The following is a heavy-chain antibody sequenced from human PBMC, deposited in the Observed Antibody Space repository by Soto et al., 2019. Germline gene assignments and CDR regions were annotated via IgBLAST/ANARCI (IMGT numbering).Heavy chain of an antibody. V-gene: IGHV5-10-1*01. CDR1: GYSFTIYW. CDR3: ARERMATTTPYYYYGMDV. CDR2: IDPSDSYT. Sequence: PGESLKISCKGSGYSFTIYWISLVLQMPGKGLEWMGRIDPSDSYTNYSPSFQGHVTISADKSISTAYLQWSSLKASDTAMYYCARERMATTTPYYYYGMDVWGQGTTVTVSS. J-gene: IGHJ6*02. D-gene: IGHD5-12*01.